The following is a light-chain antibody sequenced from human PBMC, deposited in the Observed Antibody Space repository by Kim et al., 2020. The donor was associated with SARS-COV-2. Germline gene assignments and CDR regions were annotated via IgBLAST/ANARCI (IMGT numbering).Light chain of an antibody. CDR1: QGISSY. J-gene: IGKJ4*01. CDR3: HQYYSYPRT. CDR2: AAS. V-gene: IGKV1-8*01. Sequence: AIRMTQSPSSLSASTGDRVTITCRASQGISSYLAWYQQKPGKAPKLLIYAASTLQSGVPSRFSGSGSGTDFTLTISCLQSEDFATYFCHQYYSYPRTFGGGTKVDTK.